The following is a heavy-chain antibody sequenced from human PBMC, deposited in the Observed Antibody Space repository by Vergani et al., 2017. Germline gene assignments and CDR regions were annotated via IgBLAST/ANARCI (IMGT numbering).Heavy chain of an antibody. J-gene: IGHJ6*03. Sequence: VQLEESGGGVVQPGRSLRLSCAASGFTFRNYAMTWVRQAPGKGLEWVSIISDNGGTTYYADSVKGRFTISRDNSKNTLYLYMNSLRADDTAVYYCAKDPRLKEDYYYYYMDVWGKGTTVTVSS. V-gene: IGHV3-23*04. CDR3: AKDPRLKEDYYYYYMDV. CDR2: ISDNGGTT. CDR1: GFTFRNYA.